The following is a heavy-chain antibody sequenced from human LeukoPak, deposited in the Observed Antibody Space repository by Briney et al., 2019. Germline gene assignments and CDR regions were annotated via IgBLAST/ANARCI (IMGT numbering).Heavy chain of an antibody. Sequence: GGSLRLSCAASGFTFSSYAMHWVRQAPGKGLEWVAVISYDGSNKYYADSVKGRFTISRDNSKNTLYLQMNSLRAEDTAVYYCAKDFSWELPFDAFDIWGQGTMVTVSS. J-gene: IGHJ3*02. D-gene: IGHD1-26*01. CDR2: ISYDGSNK. CDR1: GFTFSSYA. CDR3: AKDFSWELPFDAFDI. V-gene: IGHV3-30-3*01.